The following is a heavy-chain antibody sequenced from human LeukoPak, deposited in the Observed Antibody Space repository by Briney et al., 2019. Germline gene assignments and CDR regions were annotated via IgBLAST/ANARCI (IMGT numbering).Heavy chain of an antibody. D-gene: IGHD2-21*01. CDR1: GFTLSTYA. J-gene: IGHJ4*02. CDR2: TSSSDAGT. V-gene: IGHV3-23*01. CDR3: AKAPVTSCRGAYCYPFDS. Sequence: PGGSLRLSCAASGFTLSTYAMSWVRQTPGKGLERVAATSSSDAGTYHADSVRGRFTISRDNSKNTLYLQMNSLRAEGAAVYFCAKAPVTSCRGAYCYPFDSWGQGTLVTVSS.